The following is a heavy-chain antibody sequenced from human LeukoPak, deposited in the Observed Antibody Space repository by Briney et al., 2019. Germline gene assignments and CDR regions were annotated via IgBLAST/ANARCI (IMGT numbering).Heavy chain of an antibody. D-gene: IGHD3-3*01. CDR2: IKRDASEK. Sequence: GRSVRLSCTASGFTFSNYWMSWVRQAPGKGLECVASIKRDASEKEYVDSVKGRFTISRDNAKNSLYLQMISLRAEDTAVYYCARWRGAQSEFEYWGQGALVTVSS. J-gene: IGHJ4*02. CDR1: GFTFSNYW. V-gene: IGHV3-7*01. CDR3: ARWRGAQSEFEY.